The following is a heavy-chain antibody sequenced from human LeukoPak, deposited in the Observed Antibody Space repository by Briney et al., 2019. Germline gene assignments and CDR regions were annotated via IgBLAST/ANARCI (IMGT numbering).Heavy chain of an antibody. D-gene: IGHD3-16*01. J-gene: IGHJ4*02. CDR2: IYYSGST. CDR3: ATTVGSYFDY. CDR1: GGSISSGGYY. V-gene: IGHV4-31*03. Sequence: PSETLSLTCTVSGGSISSGGYYWSWVRQHPGKGLEWIGYIYYSGSTYYNPSLKSRVTMSVDTSENQFSLKLNSLTAVDTAVYYCATTVGSYFDYWSQGTLVTVSS.